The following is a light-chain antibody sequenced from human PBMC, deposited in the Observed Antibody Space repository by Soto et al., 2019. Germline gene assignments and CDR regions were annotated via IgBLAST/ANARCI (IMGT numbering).Light chain of an antibody. CDR1: QDISDY. CDR2: AAS. CDR3: QQYSVWPLT. V-gene: IGKV1-39*01. Sequence: DIQMTQSPSSLSASVGDRVTITCQASQDISDYLNWYQQKSGQAPKLLIYAASSLRSGVPSRFSGTGSGTDFTLTITSLQPEDFAVYYCQQYSVWPLTFGGGTKVEIK. J-gene: IGKJ4*01.